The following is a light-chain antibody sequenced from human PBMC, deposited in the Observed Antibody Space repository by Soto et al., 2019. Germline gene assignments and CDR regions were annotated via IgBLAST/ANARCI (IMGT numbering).Light chain of an antibody. J-gene: IGKJ2*01. CDR3: QQYNTYPYT. CDR2: DAS. V-gene: IGKV1-5*01. CDR1: QSVSAW. Sequence: DIQMTQSPSTLSASVGDRITITCRASQSVSAWVAWYQQKPGKAPKVVIYDASSLESGVPSRFAGSRSGTEFTLTINSLQPDDSATYYCQQYNTYPYTFGQGTKLEIK.